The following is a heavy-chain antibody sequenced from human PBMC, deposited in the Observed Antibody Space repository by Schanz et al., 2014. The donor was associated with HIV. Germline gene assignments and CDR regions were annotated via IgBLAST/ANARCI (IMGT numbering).Heavy chain of an antibody. CDR2: IRQDGGEK. V-gene: IGHV3-7*01. Sequence: EVQLVESGGGLVQPGGSLRLSCAASGFTLSRYWMTWVRQAPGKGLESVANIRQDGGEKYYVDSVKGRFNISRDNAKNSLYLQMNSLRGEDTAVYYCARDERYCTGSNCYLYYFDYWGQGTLVTVPS. CDR1: GFTLSRYW. J-gene: IGHJ4*02. D-gene: IGHD2-8*02. CDR3: ARDERYCTGSNCYLYYFDY.